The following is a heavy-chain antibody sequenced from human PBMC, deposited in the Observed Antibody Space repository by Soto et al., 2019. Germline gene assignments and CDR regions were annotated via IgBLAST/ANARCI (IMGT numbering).Heavy chain of an antibody. CDR3: AAEIYDSTDYFAY. J-gene: IGHJ4*02. D-gene: IGHD3-22*01. CDR1: GSTLSDLS. V-gene: IGHV1-24*01. CDR2: FAPEEDKT. Sequence: QVHLVQSGAEVKKPGASVKVSCKVSGSTLSDLSIHWVRQAPGKGLEWMGGFAPEEDKTVYAQKFQGRVTMTEDTSTDTAYMELSSLRSEDTAVYYCAAEIYDSTDYFAYWGQGTLVRVSS.